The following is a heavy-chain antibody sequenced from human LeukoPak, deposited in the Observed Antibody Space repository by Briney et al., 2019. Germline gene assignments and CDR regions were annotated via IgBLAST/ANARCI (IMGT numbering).Heavy chain of an antibody. CDR1: GFTFSTYG. CDR2: ISSSSSII. J-gene: IGHJ4*02. CDR3: TRADLIIPAISD. V-gene: IGHV3-48*01. Sequence: GGSLRLSCAASGFTFSTYGMNWVRQAPGRGLEWVSYISSSSSIIYYADSVKGRFTISRDNAENSLYLQMNSLRVEDTAVYYCTRADLIIPAISDWGQGTLVTVSS. D-gene: IGHD2-2*01.